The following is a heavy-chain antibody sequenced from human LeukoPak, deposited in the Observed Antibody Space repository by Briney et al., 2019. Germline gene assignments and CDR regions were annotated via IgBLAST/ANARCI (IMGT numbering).Heavy chain of an antibody. V-gene: IGHV1-69*05. CDR2: IIPIFGTA. Sequence: GASVKVSCKASGGTFSSYAISWVRQAPGQGLEWMGGIIPIFGTANYAQKFQGRVTMTRDMSTSTVYMELSSLRSEDTAVYYCARRYYYDSSGYYDHNWFDPWGQGTLVTVSS. CDR3: ARRYYYDSSGYYDHNWFDP. J-gene: IGHJ5*02. D-gene: IGHD3-22*01. CDR1: GGTFSSYA.